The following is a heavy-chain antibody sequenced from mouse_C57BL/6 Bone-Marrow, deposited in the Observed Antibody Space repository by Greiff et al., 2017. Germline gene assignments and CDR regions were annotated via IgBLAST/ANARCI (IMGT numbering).Heavy chain of an antibody. CDR3: ARPDYYGSSYVGFAY. Sequence: EVKLVESGGGLVKPGGSLKLSCAASGFTFSDYGMHWVRQAPEKGLEWVAYISSGSSTIYYADTVKGRFTISRDNAKNTLFLQMTSLRSEDTAMYYCARPDYYGSSYVGFAYGGQGTLVTVSA. D-gene: IGHD1-1*01. CDR2: ISSGSSTI. CDR1: GFTFSDYG. J-gene: IGHJ3*01. V-gene: IGHV5-17*01.